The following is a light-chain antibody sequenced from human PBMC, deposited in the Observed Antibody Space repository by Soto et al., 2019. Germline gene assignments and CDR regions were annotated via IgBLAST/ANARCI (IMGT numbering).Light chain of an antibody. CDR2: GAS. J-gene: IGKJ1*01. CDR3: QQYRNWPRT. Sequence: EIVMTQSPATLSVSPGERATLSCRASQSVSNKLVWYQQKPGQAPRLLIYGASTRAIDMPGRFSGRGSGTEFTLTISSLQSEDFAVYYCQQYRNWPRTFGQGTKVDI. CDR1: QSVSNK. V-gene: IGKV3-15*01.